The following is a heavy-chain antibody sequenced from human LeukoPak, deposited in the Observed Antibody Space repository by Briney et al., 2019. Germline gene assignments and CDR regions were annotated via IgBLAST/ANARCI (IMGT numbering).Heavy chain of an antibody. Sequence: SGGSLRLSCAASGFTFSSSWMSWVRQAPGKGLEWVANIKQDGSEKYHVDSVKGRFTISRDNAKNSLYLQMNSLSAEDTAVYYCARPYYYGSGSPNSDYWGQGTLVTVSS. D-gene: IGHD3-10*01. CDR1: GFTFSSSW. CDR3: ARPYYYGSGSPNSDY. CDR2: IKQDGSEK. J-gene: IGHJ4*02. V-gene: IGHV3-7*01.